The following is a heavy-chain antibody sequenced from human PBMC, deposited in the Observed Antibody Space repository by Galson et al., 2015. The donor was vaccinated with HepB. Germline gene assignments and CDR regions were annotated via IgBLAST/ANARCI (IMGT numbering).Heavy chain of an antibody. V-gene: IGHV2-5*02. CDR3: AHSAAAAARPLNSLDY. Sequence: PALVKPTQTLTLTCTFSGFSLSTSGVGVGWIRQPPGKALEWLALIYWDDDKRYSPSLKSRLTITKDTSKNQVVLTMTNMDPVDTATYYCAHSAAAAARPLNSLDYWGQGTLVTVSS. J-gene: IGHJ4*02. CDR2: IYWDDDK. D-gene: IGHD6-25*01. CDR1: GFSLSTSGVG.